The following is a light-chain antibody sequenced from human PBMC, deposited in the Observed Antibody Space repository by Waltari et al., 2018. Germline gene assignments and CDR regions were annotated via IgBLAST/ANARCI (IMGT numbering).Light chain of an antibody. CDR1: QSISSY. Sequence: DIQMTQSPSSLSASVGHRLTITCRASQSISSYLNWFQQKPGKAPKLLIYAASSLQSGVPSRFSGSGSGTDFTLTISSLQPDDFATYYCQQTYSTPYTFGQGTKLEIK. CDR3: QQTYSTPYT. J-gene: IGKJ2*01. V-gene: IGKV1-39*01. CDR2: AAS.